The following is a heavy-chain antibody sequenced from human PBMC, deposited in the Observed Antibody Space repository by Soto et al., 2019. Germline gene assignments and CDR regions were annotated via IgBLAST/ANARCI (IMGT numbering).Heavy chain of an antibody. Sequence: QVQLQESGPGLVKPSETLSLTCTVSGGSISSYYWSWIRQPPGKGLEWIGYIYYSGSTNYNPSLKSRVNISVDTSKNQFSLKLSSVTAADTAVYYCARRGGGSGSSWNFDYWGQGTLVTVSS. CDR2: IYYSGST. J-gene: IGHJ4*02. CDR1: GGSISSYY. CDR3: ARRGGGSGSSWNFDY. D-gene: IGHD6-13*01. V-gene: IGHV4-59*08.